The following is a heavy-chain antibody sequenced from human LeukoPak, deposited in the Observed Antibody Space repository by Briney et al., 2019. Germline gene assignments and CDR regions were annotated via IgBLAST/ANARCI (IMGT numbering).Heavy chain of an antibody. Sequence: PGGSLRLSCAASGFTFNRYGMHWVRQAPGKGLEWVAFIRYDGSNKYYADSVKGRFTISRDNSKNTLYLQMNSLRAEDTAVYYCAKDGYGDYVDAGYWGQGTLVTVSS. D-gene: IGHD4-17*01. CDR3: AKDGYGDYVDAGY. V-gene: IGHV3-30*02. CDR1: GFTFNRYG. CDR2: IRYDGSNK. J-gene: IGHJ4*02.